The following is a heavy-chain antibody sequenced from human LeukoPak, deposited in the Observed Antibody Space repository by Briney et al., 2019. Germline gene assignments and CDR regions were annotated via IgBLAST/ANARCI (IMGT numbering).Heavy chain of an antibody. D-gene: IGHD3-22*01. J-gene: IGHJ4*02. Sequence: GGSLRLSCTASGFPFIEYSMNWVRQAPGKGLEWISYIGIDSGNTKYADSVRGRFTISADKAKNSLYLQMNSLRVEDTAVYYCAKRGVVIRVILVGFHKEAYYFDSWGQGALVTVSS. CDR1: GFPFIEYS. CDR3: AKRGVVIRVILVGFHKEAYYFDS. CDR2: IGIDSGNT. V-gene: IGHV3-48*01.